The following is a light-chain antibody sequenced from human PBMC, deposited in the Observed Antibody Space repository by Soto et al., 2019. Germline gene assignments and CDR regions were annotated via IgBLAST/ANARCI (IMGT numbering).Light chain of an antibody. Sequence: QSVLTQPASVSGSPGQSITISCTGTSSDVGGYNYVSWYQQHPGKAPKLMIYEVTHRPSGISNRFSGSKSGNTASLTISGLQAEDEADYYCSSYTRSSSHVIFGGGTKLTVL. J-gene: IGLJ2*01. CDR3: SSYTRSSSHVI. CDR1: SSDVGGYNY. V-gene: IGLV2-14*01. CDR2: EVT.